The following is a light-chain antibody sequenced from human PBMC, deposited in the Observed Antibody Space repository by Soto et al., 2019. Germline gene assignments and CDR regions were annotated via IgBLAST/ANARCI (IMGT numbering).Light chain of an antibody. CDR2: GAS. CDR3: QQYNNWHPIT. Sequence: EIVMTQSPATLSVSPWERATLSFRASQSVSSKLAWYQQKPGQATRLIIYGASTRATGIPARFSGSVSGTEFTLTISSLQSEDFAFYYCQQYNNWHPITFGQGTRLEIK. J-gene: IGKJ5*01. CDR1: QSVSSK. V-gene: IGKV3-15*01.